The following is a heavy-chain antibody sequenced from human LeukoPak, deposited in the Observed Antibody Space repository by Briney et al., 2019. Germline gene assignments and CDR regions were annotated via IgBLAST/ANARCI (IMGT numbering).Heavy chain of an antibody. Sequence: GGSLRLSCAASGFTFSSYSMNWVRQAPGKGLEWVSSISSSSSYIYYADSVKGRFTISRDNAKNSLYLQMNSLRAEDTAVYYCAREGFDGSGSYYFDYWGQGTLVTVSS. CDR3: AREGFDGSGSYYFDY. CDR2: ISSSSSYI. V-gene: IGHV3-21*01. J-gene: IGHJ4*02. CDR1: GFTFSSYS. D-gene: IGHD3-10*01.